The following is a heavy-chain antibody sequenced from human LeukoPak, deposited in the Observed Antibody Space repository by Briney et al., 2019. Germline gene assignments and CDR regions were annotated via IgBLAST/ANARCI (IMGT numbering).Heavy chain of an antibody. Sequence: ASVKVSCKASGGTFSSYAISLVRQAPGQGLEWMGRIIPIFGTANYAQKFQGRVTITTDESTSTAYMELSSLRSEDTAVYYCARDWVAAAVPDAFAIWGQGTMVTVSS. CDR1: GGTFSSYA. V-gene: IGHV1-69*05. J-gene: IGHJ3*02. CDR3: ARDWVAAAVPDAFAI. D-gene: IGHD6-13*01. CDR2: IIPIFGTA.